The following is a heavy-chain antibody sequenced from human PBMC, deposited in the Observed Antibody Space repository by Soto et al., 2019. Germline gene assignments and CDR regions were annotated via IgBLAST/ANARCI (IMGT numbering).Heavy chain of an antibody. Sequence: QVQLQESGPGLVKPSQTLSLTCTVSGGSISSGDYYWSWIRQPPGKGLEWIGYIYYRGSTYYTPSPKSRVTISVDTSKNQFSLKLSSVTAADTAVYYCARATNRYYSYYYAMDVWGQGTTVTVSS. V-gene: IGHV4-30-4*01. CDR1: GGSISSGDYY. CDR2: IYYRGST. CDR3: ARATNRYYSYYYAMDV. J-gene: IGHJ6*02.